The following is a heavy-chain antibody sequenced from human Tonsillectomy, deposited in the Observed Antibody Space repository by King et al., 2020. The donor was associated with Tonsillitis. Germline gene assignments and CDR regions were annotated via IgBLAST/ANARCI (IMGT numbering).Heavy chain of an antibody. D-gene: IGHD3-9*01. CDR1: GGSISSYY. CDR3: ASPFPVLKY. V-gene: IGHV4-59*01. CDR2: IYYSGST. J-gene: IGHJ4*02. Sequence: QLQESGPGLVKPSETLSLTCTVSGGSISSYYWSWSRQPPGKGLELIGCIYYSGSTNYNPSLKSRVTISVDTSKNQFSLKLSAVTAADTAVYYCASPFPVLKYWGQGTLVTVSS.